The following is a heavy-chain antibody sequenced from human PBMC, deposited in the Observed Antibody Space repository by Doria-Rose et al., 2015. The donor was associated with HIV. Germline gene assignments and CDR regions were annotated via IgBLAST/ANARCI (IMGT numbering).Heavy chain of an antibody. CDR1: GVSLSSPGMG. Sequence: QVTLKESDPVLVKPTETLTLTCTVSGVSLSSPGMGVSWIRQPPGKALEWLANIFSDDERSYQTSLKSRITISRGTSKSQVVLTMTDMDPVDTATYYCARIKSSRWYHKYYFDFWGQGTLVIVSA. CDR2: IFSDDER. D-gene: IGHD6-13*01. CDR3: ARIKSSRWYHKYYFDF. J-gene: IGHJ4*02. V-gene: IGHV2-26*01.